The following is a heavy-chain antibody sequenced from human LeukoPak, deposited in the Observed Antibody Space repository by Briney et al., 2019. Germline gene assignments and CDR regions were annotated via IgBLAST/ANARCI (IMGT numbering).Heavy chain of an antibody. Sequence: GGSLRLSCAASGFTFSNAWMSWVRQAPGKGLEWVGRIKSKTDGGTTDYAAPVKGRFTISRDDSKNTLYLQMNSLKTEDTAVYYCTTAGGSSIAAAGYPTSGLFDYWGQGTLVTVSS. CDR1: GFTFSNAW. CDR2: IKSKTDGGTT. J-gene: IGHJ4*02. D-gene: IGHD6-13*01. CDR3: TTAGGSSIAAAGYPTSGLFDY. V-gene: IGHV3-15*01.